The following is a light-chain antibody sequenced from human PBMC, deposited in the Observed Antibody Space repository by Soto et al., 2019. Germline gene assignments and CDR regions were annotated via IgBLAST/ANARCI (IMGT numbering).Light chain of an antibody. CDR1: SSNIGAGYD. J-gene: IGLJ1*01. CDR3: QAYDCGVSGLV. Sequence: QSVLTQPPSVSGAPGQRVTISCTGSSSNIGAGYDVHWYQQLPGTAPKLLIYGNSNRPSGVPDRFSGSKSGTSASLAISGVPAEDEAACCCQAYDCGVSGLVFGTGSKV. V-gene: IGLV1-40*01. CDR2: GNS.